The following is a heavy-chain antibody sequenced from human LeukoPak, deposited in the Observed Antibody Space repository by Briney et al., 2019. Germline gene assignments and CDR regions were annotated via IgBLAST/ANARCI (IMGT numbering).Heavy chain of an antibody. V-gene: IGHV4-34*01. J-gene: IGHJ4*02. D-gene: IGHD2-21*01. CDR3: ARVPDFIARPCDS. CDR2: SSPTGDIP. Sequence: PSETLSLTCAVYGGSFSGNFWTLIRQTPGRGLEWIGESSPTGDIPGYNPSLKGRATISVDSSKNQFSLKLTSVTAADTGVYYCARVPDFIARPCDSWGPGTLVTVSS. CDR1: GGSFSGNF.